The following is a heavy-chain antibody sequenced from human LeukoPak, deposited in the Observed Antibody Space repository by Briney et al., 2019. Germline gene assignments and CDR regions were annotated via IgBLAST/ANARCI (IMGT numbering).Heavy chain of an antibody. J-gene: IGHJ2*01. CDR3: ASPQYGDYEFWYFDL. CDR1: GFTFGNYG. Sequence: GGSLRLSCGASGFTFGNYGMSWVRQAPGKGLVWVSRINSDGSRISYADSVKGRFTISRDNAKNTLYLQMNSLRAEDTAVYYCASPQYGDYEFWYFDLWGRGTLVTVSS. V-gene: IGHV3-74*01. CDR2: INSDGSRI. D-gene: IGHD4-17*01.